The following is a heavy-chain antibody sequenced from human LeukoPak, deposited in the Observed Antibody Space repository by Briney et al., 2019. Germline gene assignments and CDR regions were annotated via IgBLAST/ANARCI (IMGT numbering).Heavy chain of an antibody. V-gene: IGHV3-33*01. CDR1: GFTFSSYG. D-gene: IGHD2-21*01. CDR2: IWYDGSNK. J-gene: IGHJ4*02. Sequence: GGSLRLSCAASGFTFSSYGMLWVRQAPGKGLEWVAVIWYDGSNKYYADSVKGRFTISRDNSKNTLYLLMNSLRAEDTAVYYCARDEIVVPSYVFDYWGQGTLVTVSS. CDR3: ARDEIVVPSYVFDY.